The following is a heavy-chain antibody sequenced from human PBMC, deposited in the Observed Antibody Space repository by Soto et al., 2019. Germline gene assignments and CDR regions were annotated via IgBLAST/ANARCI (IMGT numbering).Heavy chain of an antibody. D-gene: IGHD6-19*01. Sequence: SETLSLTYTVSGGSISSYYWSWIRQPPGKGLEWIGYIYYSGSTNYNPSLKSRVTISVDTSKNQFSLKLSSVTAADTAVYYCAAYSSGWYGGYNWFDPWGQGTLVTVSS. V-gene: IGHV4-59*01. CDR3: AAYSSGWYGGYNWFDP. J-gene: IGHJ5*02. CDR2: IYYSGST. CDR1: GGSISSYY.